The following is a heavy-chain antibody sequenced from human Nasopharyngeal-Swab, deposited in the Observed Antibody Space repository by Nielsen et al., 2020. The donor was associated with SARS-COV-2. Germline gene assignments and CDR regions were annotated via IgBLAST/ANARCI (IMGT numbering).Heavy chain of an antibody. CDR3: AKASRGGGYDFVSY. V-gene: IGHV3-30*18. J-gene: IGHJ4*02. D-gene: IGHD5-12*01. Sequence: GGSLRLSCAASGLTFSSYGMHWVRQAPGKGLEWVAVISYDGSNKYYADSVKGRFTISRDNSKNTLYLQMNSLRAEDTAVYYRAKASRGGGYDFVSYWGQGTLVTVSS. CDR1: GLTFSSYG. CDR2: ISYDGSNK.